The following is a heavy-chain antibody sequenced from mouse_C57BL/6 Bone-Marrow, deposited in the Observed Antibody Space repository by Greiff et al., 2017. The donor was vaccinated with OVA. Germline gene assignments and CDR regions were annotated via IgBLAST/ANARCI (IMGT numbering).Heavy chain of an antibody. CDR2: INPSTGGT. CDR3: ARYGGSSYEDYFDY. D-gene: IGHD1-1*01. V-gene: IGHV1-42*01. CDR1: GYSLTGYY. Sequence: VQLQQSGPELVKPGASVKISCKASGYSLTGYYMNWVKQSPEKSLEWIGEINPSTGGTTYNQKFKAKATLTVDKSSSTAYMQLKSLTSEDSAVYYCARYGGSSYEDYFDYWGQGTTLTVSS. J-gene: IGHJ2*01.